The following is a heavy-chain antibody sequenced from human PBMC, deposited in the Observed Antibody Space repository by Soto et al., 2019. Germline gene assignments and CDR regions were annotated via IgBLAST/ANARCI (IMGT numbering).Heavy chain of an antibody. Sequence: EVQLVESGGGLVQPGRSLRLCCTASGFTFGDYAMSWVRQAPGKGLEWVGFIRSKAYGGTTEYAASVKGRFTISRDDSKSIAYLQMNSLKTEDTAVYYCTREVGGAPGYYYYCMDVWGQGTTVTVSS. D-gene: IGHD3-16*01. CDR3: TREVGGAPGYYYYCMDV. CDR1: GFTFGDYA. CDR2: IRSKAYGGTT. V-gene: IGHV3-49*04. J-gene: IGHJ6*02.